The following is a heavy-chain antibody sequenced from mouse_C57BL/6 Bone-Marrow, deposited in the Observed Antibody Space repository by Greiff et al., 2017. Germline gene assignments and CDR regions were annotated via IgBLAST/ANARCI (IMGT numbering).Heavy chain of an antibody. Sequence: VQLQQPGAELVMPGASVKLSCKASGYTFTSYWMHWVKQRPGQGLEWIGEIDPSDSYTNYNQQFKGKSTLTVDKSSSTAYMQLSSLTSEDSAVYYCAREIYYYGSSPPWFAYWGQGTLVTVSA. CDR2: IDPSDSYT. CDR3: AREIYYYGSSPPWFAY. J-gene: IGHJ3*01. D-gene: IGHD1-1*01. V-gene: IGHV1-69*01. CDR1: GYTFTSYW.